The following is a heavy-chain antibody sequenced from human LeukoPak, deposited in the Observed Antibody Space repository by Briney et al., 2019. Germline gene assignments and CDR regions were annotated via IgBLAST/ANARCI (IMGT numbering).Heavy chain of an antibody. CDR3: ARAGGLPIAVAPIDC. J-gene: IGHJ4*02. CDR1: GFTVSNNY. Sequence: PGGSLRLSCAASGFTVSNNYMTWVRQAPGKGLEWVSTLYSAGGTFYADSVKGRFTISRDNSKNTLDLHMSSLRAEDTAVYYCARAGGLPIAVAPIDCWGQGTLVTVSS. V-gene: IGHV3-53*01. D-gene: IGHD6-19*01. CDR2: LYSAGGT.